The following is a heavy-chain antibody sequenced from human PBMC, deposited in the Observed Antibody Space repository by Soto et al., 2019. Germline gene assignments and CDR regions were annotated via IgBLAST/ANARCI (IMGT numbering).Heavy chain of an antibody. J-gene: IGHJ5*02. CDR3: AKDRSIAAAGTWWFDP. Sequence: GSLRLSCAASGFTFISYAIIFFRHAPGKGLEWVSAISGSGGSTYYADSVKGRFTISRDNSKNTLYLQMNSLRAEDTAVYYCAKDRSIAAAGTWWFDPWGQGTLVTVSS. V-gene: IGHV3-23*01. CDR2: ISGSGGST. D-gene: IGHD6-13*01. CDR1: GFTFISYA.